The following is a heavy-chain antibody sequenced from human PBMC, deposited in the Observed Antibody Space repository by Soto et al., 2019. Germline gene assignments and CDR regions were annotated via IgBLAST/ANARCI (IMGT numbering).Heavy chain of an antibody. CDR3: AKDRPFAVEWGVSDSSGWY. CDR2: ISGSGGST. CDR1: GFTFSSYA. J-gene: IGHJ4*02. V-gene: IGHV3-23*01. D-gene: IGHD6-19*01. Sequence: EVQLLESGGGLVQPGGSLRLSCAASGFTFSSYAMSWVRQAPGKGLEWVSAISGSGGSTYYADSVKGRFTISRDNSKNTLYLQMNSLRAEDTAVYYCAKDRPFAVEWGVSDSSGWYWGQGTLATVSS.